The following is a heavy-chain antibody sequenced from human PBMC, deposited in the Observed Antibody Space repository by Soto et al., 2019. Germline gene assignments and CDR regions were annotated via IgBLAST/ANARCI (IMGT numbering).Heavy chain of an antibody. V-gene: IGHV1-2*04. CDR2: INPNSGGT. Sequence: ASVKVSCKASGYTFTGYYTHWVRQAPGQGLEWMGWINPNSGGTNYAQKFQGWVTMTRDTSISTAYMELSRLRSDDTAVYYCARTARDYVWGSYRIDYYGMDVWGQGTTVTVSS. CDR1: GYTFTGYY. J-gene: IGHJ6*02. CDR3: ARTARDYVWGSYRIDYYGMDV. D-gene: IGHD3-16*02.